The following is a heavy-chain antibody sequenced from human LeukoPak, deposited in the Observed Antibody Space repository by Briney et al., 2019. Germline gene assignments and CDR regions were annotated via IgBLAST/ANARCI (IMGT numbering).Heavy chain of an antibody. V-gene: IGHV3-21*01. CDR1: GFTFRSYS. D-gene: IGHD6-13*01. CDR3: ARMEGYSSSWYDDY. Sequence: PGGSLRLSCAVSGFTFRSYSVNWVRQAPGKGLEWVSSVSSSSSYICYADSVKGRFTISRDNAKTSLYLQMNSLRAEDTAVYYCARMEGYSSSWYDDYWGQGTLVSVSS. J-gene: IGHJ4*02. CDR2: VSSSSSYI.